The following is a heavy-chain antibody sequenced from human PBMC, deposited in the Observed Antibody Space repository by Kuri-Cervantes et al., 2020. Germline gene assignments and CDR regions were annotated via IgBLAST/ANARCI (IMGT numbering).Heavy chain of an antibody. CDR3: AKDDRAGGYSSHYYYYGMDV. CDR1: GFTFSSYA. V-gene: IGHV3-30-3*01. D-gene: IGHD5-18*01. CDR2: ISSNK. Sequence: GESLKISCAASGFTFSSYAMHWVRQAPGKGLEWVAVISSNKYYADSVKGRFTISRDNSKNTLYLQMNSLRAEDTAVYYCAKDDRAGGYSSHYYYYGMDVWGQGTTVTISS. J-gene: IGHJ6*02.